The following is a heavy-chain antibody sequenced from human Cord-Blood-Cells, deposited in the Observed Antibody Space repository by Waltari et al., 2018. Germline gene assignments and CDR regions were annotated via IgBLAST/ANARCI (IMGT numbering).Heavy chain of an antibody. CDR3: ATGGDCSSTSCFVDNWFDP. J-gene: IGHJ5*02. V-gene: IGHV1-69*06. CDR2: IIPIFGTA. Sequence: QVQLVQSGAEVKKPGSSVKVSCKASGGTFSSYAISWVRQAPGQGLEWMGGIIPIFGTANYAQKFQGRVTITADKSTSTAYMELSSLRSEDTAVYYCATGGDCSSTSCFVDNWFDPWGQGTLVTVSS. CDR1: GGTFSSYA. D-gene: IGHD2-2*01.